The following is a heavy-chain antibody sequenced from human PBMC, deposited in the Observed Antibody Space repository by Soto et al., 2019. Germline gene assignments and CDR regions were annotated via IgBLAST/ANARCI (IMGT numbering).Heavy chain of an antibody. J-gene: IGHJ4*02. CDR3: ATVRATYYDYIWGSYRSNYFDY. Sequence: GASVKVSCKVSGYTLTELSMHWVRQAPGKGLEWMGGFDPEDGETIYAQKFQGRVTMTEDTSTDTAYMELSSLRSEDTAVYYCATVRATYYDYIWGSYRSNYFDYWGQGTLVTVSS. V-gene: IGHV1-24*01. CDR1: GYTLTELS. D-gene: IGHD3-16*01. CDR2: FDPEDGET.